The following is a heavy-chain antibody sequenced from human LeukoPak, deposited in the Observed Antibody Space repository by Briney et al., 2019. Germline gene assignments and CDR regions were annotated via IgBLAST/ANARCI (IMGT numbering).Heavy chain of an antibody. CDR1: GGSFSGYY. D-gene: IGHD3-10*01. CDR2: IYTSGST. CDR3: ARDLGPRITMVRGVFDAFDI. Sequence: SETLSLTCAVYGGSFSGYYWSWIRQPAGKGLEWIGRIYTSGSTNYNPSLKSRVTMSVDTSKNQFSLKLSSVTAADTAVYYCARDLGPRITMVRGVFDAFDIWGQGTMVTVSS. V-gene: IGHV4-4*07. J-gene: IGHJ3*02.